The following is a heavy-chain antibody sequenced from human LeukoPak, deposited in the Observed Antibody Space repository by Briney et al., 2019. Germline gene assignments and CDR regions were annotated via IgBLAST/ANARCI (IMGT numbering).Heavy chain of an antibody. Sequence: GGSLRLSCAASGFTFSSYAMSWVRQAPGKGLEWVTVISGNGGSTNYADSVKGRFTISRDNSKNTLYLQMNSLRVEDTAVYYCAKEVGFVYGDYADYWGQGTLVTVS. J-gene: IGHJ4*02. CDR1: GFTFSSYA. CDR2: ISGNGGST. D-gene: IGHD4-17*01. CDR3: AKEVGFVYGDYADY. V-gene: IGHV3-23*01.